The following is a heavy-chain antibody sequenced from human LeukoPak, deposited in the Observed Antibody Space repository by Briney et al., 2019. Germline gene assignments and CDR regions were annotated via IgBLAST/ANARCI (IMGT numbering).Heavy chain of an antibody. D-gene: IGHD6-13*01. V-gene: IGHV1-69*05. CDR3: QGQKGVAAASGDACDI. CDR1: GGTFISYA. CDR2: IILIFGTA. J-gene: IGHJ3*02. Sequence: SVKVSCTASGGTFISYAISWVRQAPGQGLEWMGGIILIFGTANYAQKFQGRVTITTDESTSAAYMEQSSLRTEDTAVYYWQGQKGVAAASGDACDIWGQGTMVTVSS.